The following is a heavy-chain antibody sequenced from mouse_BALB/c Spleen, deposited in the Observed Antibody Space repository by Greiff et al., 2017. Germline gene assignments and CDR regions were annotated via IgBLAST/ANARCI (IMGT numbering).Heavy chain of an antibody. V-gene: IGHV14-3*02. D-gene: IGHD2-1*01. J-gene: IGHJ3*01. Sequence: VQLKESGAELVKPGASVKLSCTASGFNIKDTYMHWVKQRPEQGLEWIGRIDPANGNTKYDPKFQGKATITADTSSNTAYLQLSSLTSEDTAVYYCAGGYGNHLAYWGQGTLVTVSA. CDR3: AGGYGNHLAY. CDR1: GFNIKDTY. CDR2: IDPANGNT.